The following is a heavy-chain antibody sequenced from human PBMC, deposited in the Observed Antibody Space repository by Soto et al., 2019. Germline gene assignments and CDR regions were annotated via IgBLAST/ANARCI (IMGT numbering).Heavy chain of an antibody. Sequence: QVQLVESGGGVVQPGRSLRLSCAASGLTFSRYTMHWVRQAPGKGLEWVAGISYDGNNKYYADSVKGRFTISRDNSKNTLSLQMNSLRPEDTAVYYCARFRSERPFDYWGQGTLVTVSS. V-gene: IGHV3-30-3*01. CDR2: ISYDGNNK. J-gene: IGHJ4*02. CDR3: ARFRSERPFDY. CDR1: GLTFSRYT.